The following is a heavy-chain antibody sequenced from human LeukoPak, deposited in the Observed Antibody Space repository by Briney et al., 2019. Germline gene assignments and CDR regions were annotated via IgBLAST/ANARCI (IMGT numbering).Heavy chain of an antibody. CDR3: AKDYYYDSSGYSFDY. CDR2: FSGSGGST. CDR1: GFTFSSYA. J-gene: IGHJ4*02. V-gene: IGHV3-23*01. D-gene: IGHD3-22*01. Sequence: PGGSLRLSCAASGFTFSSYAMSWVRQAPGKGLEWVSAFSGSGGSTYYADSVKGRFTISRDNSKNTLYLQMNSLRAEDTAVYYCAKDYYYDSSGYSFDYWGQGTLVTVSS.